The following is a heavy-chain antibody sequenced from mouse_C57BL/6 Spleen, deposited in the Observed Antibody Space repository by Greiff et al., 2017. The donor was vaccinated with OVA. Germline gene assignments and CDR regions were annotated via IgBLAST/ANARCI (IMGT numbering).Heavy chain of an antibody. V-gene: IGHV1-52*01. CDR2: IDPSDSET. Sequence: QVQLQQPGAELVRPGSSVKLSCKASGYTFTSYWMHWVKQRPIQGLEWIGNIDPSDSETHYNQKFKDKATLTVDKSSSTAYMQLSSLTSEDSAVDYGARAGDDGYYYFDYWGQGTTLTVSS. CDR1: GYTFTSYW. J-gene: IGHJ2*01. CDR3: ARAGDDGYYYFDY. D-gene: IGHD2-3*01.